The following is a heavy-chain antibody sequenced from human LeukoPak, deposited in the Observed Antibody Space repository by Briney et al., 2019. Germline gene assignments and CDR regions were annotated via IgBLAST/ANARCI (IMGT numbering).Heavy chain of an antibody. D-gene: IGHD6-19*01. Sequence: PSETLSLTCTVSGGSLSSYYWHWIRQPPGKGLEWLGYIYYSGSIKYNPSLKSRVTISGDASKNQISLKLNSVTTADTAVYYCGRSRSISGWFDPWGQGTLVTVSS. CDR3: GRSRSISGWFDP. CDR1: GGSLSSYY. CDR2: IYYSGSI. J-gene: IGHJ5*02. V-gene: IGHV4-59*01.